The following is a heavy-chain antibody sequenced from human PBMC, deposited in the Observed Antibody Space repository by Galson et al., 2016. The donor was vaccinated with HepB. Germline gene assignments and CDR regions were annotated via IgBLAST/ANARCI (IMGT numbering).Heavy chain of an antibody. D-gene: IGHD6-13*01. Sequence: SLRLSCAASGFTFSNSAMTWVRQAPGKGLEWMSTLGDGGDTTYYAGSVKGRFTVSRDTSKNTLYLQMNSLRVDDTALYYCAKGGLSSRWASSWGQGTLVTVSS. CDR3: AKGGLSSRWASS. CDR1: GFTFSNSA. V-gene: IGHV3-23*01. CDR2: LGDGGDTT. J-gene: IGHJ4*02.